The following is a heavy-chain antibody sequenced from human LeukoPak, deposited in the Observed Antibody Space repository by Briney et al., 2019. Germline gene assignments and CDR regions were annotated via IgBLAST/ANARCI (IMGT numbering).Heavy chain of an antibody. CDR2: INHNAEMI. CDR3: ARDHDWAFDL. D-gene: IGHD3-9*01. V-gene: IGHV3-48*02. Sequence: GGSLRLSCAASGFTFSNAWMSWVRQAPGKGLEWIAYINHNAEMIFYPDFVKGRFTISRDNAKNSLYLQMNALRYEDTAIYYCARDHDWAFDLWGQGTPVTVSS. CDR1: GFTFSNAW. J-gene: IGHJ4*02.